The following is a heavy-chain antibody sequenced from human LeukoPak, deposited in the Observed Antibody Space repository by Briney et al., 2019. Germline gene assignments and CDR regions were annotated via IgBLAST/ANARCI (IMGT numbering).Heavy chain of an antibody. CDR1: GFTFSGSA. CDR2: IRSKANSYAT. V-gene: IGHV3-73*01. D-gene: IGHD2-21*02. CDR3: TSCGGDCYSGFDY. J-gene: IGHJ4*02. Sequence: GGSLRLSCAASGFTFSGSAMHWVRQASGKGLEWLGRIRSKANSYATAYAASVKGRFTISRDDSKNTAYLQMNSLKTEDTAVYYCTSCGGDCYSGFDYWGQGTLVTVPS.